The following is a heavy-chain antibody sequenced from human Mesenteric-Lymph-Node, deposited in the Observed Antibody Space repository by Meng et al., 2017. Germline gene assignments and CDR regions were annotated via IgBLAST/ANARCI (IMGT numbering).Heavy chain of an antibody. CDR3: ARHYSGSYRQIDY. Sequence: QVQLQHWGAGLLKPTETLSLPFAVYGGSLRGYYWSWIRQPPGKGLEWIGEINHSGSTNYNPSLKSRVTISVDTSKNQVSLKLSSVTAADTAVYYCARHYSGSYRQIDYWGQGTLVTVSS. J-gene: IGHJ4*02. V-gene: IGHV4-34*01. CDR2: INHSGST. CDR1: GGSLRGYY. D-gene: IGHD1-26*01.